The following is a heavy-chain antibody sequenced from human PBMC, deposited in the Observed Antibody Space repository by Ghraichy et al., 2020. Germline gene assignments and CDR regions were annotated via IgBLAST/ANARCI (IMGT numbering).Heavy chain of an antibody. J-gene: IGHJ6*02. Sequence: GGSLRLSCAASRFIFSSYAMNWVRQAPGKGLEWVSVISGGGGNTSYADSVKGRFTISRDNSKNTLYLQMNSLRAEDTAIYYCAKDKMERFLGKDYYGMDVWGQGTTVTVSS. D-gene: IGHD3-3*01. V-gene: IGHV3-23*01. CDR3: AKDKMERFLGKDYYGMDV. CDR1: RFIFSSYA. CDR2: ISGGGGNT.